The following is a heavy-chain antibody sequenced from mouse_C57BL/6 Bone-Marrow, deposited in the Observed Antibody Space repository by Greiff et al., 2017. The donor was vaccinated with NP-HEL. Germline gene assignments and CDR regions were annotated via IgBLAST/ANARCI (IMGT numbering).Heavy chain of an antibody. Sequence: EVQLQQSGTVLARPGASVKMSCKTSGYTFTSYWMHWVKQRPGQGLEWIGAIYPGNSDTSYNQKFKGKAKPTAVTSASTAYMELSSLTNEDSAVYYCTRHSSGFDYWGQGTTLTVSS. D-gene: IGHD3-2*02. CDR1: GYTFTSYW. V-gene: IGHV1-5*01. CDR3: TRHSSGFDY. CDR2: IYPGNSDT. J-gene: IGHJ2*01.